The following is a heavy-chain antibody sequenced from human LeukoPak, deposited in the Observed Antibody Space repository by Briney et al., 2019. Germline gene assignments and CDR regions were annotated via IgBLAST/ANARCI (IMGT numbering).Heavy chain of an antibody. D-gene: IGHD3-3*01. CDR3: AGREWSHFYFDY. Sequence: GGSLRLSCAASGFTFSSYSMNWVRQAPGKGLEWVSSISSSSSSYIYYADSVKGRFTISRDNAKNSLYLQMNSLRAEDTAIYYCAGREWSHFYFDYWGQGTLVTVSS. J-gene: IGHJ4*02. CDR2: ISSSSSSYI. V-gene: IGHV3-21*04. CDR1: GFTFSSYS.